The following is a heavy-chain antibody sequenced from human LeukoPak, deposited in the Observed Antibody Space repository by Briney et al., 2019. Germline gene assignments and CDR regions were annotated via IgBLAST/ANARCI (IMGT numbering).Heavy chain of an antibody. D-gene: IGHD2-2*01. CDR3: ALNAYCSSNSCWGNYYYYYMDF. J-gene: IGHJ6*03. V-gene: IGHV1-24*01. CDR2: FDPEDGET. Sequence: ASVKVSCKVSGYTLTELSMHWVRQAPGKGLEWVGGFDPEDGETIYAQKFQGRVTLTEDTSTDTAYMELSSLSSADTAMYYCALNAYCSSNSCWGNYYYYYMDFWGKGTTVTVSS. CDR1: GYTLTELS.